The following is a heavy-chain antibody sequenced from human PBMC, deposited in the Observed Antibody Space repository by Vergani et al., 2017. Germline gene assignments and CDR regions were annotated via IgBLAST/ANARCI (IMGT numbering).Heavy chain of an antibody. Sequence: QVQLQQSGPGLVKPSQTLSLTCAISGDSVSSNSAAWTWIRQSPSRGLEWLGRTYYRSKWYNDYAVSVKSRITINPDTSKNPFSLQLNSVTPEDTAVYYCARGPTITTKNWFDPWGQGTLVTVSS. J-gene: IGHJ5*02. CDR3: ARGPTITTKNWFDP. V-gene: IGHV6-1*01. D-gene: IGHD4-11*01. CDR2: TYYRSKWYN. CDR1: GDSVSSNSAA.